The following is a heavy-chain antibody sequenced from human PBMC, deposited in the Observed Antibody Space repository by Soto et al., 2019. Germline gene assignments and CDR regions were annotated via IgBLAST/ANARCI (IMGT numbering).Heavy chain of an antibody. J-gene: IGHJ5*02. D-gene: IGHD6-19*01. CDR2: IIPIFVTA. V-gene: IGHV1-69*13. Sequence: SVTVSCKASGGPFSSYAIGWVRQAPGQGLEWMGGIIPIFVTANYAQKFQGRVTITADECTNTAYMELSSLRSERTAVYYGARVCPYSSGWYRNWFDPWGQGTLVTVSP. CDR1: GGPFSSYA. CDR3: ARVCPYSSGWYRNWFDP.